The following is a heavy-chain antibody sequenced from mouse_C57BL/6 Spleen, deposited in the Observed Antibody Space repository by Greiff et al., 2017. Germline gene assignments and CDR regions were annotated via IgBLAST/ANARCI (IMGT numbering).Heavy chain of an antibody. CDR2: ISDGGSYT. Sequence: EVKLVESGGGLVKPGGSLKLSCAASGFTFSSYAMSWVRQTPEKRLEWVATISDGGSYTYYPDNVKGRFTISRDNAKNNLYLQMSHLKSEDTAMYYCARVRYYGSSFDYWGQGTTLTVSS. CDR1: GFTFSSYA. CDR3: ARVRYYGSSFDY. D-gene: IGHD1-1*01. V-gene: IGHV5-4*03. J-gene: IGHJ2*01.